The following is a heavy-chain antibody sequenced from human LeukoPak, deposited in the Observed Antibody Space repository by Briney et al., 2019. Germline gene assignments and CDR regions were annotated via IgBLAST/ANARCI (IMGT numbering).Heavy chain of an antibody. J-gene: IGHJ6*03. V-gene: IGHV4-4*07. CDR1: GGSISSYY. D-gene: IGHD3-22*01. CDR3: ARDKGYYDSSGYYYYMDV. Sequence: PSETLSLTCTVSGGSISSYYWSWIRQPAGKGLEWIGRIYTSGSTNYNPSLKSRVTMSVDTSKNQFSLKLSSVTAADTAVYYCARDKGYYDSSGYYYYMDVWGKGTTVTISS. CDR2: IYTSGST.